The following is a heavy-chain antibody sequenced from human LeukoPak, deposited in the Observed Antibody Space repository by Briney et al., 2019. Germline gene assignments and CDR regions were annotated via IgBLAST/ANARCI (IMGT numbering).Heavy chain of an antibody. CDR3: VRDDCGGDCYPRY. V-gene: IGHV3-48*01. J-gene: IGHJ4*02. CDR2: ISSSSSTI. Sequence: PGGSLRLSCAASGFTFSSYSMNWVRQAPGKGLEWVSYISSSSSTIYYADSVKGRFTISRDNAKNSLYLQMNSLRAEDTAVYYCVRDDCGGDCYPRYWGQGTLVTVSS. D-gene: IGHD2-21*02. CDR1: GFTFSSYS.